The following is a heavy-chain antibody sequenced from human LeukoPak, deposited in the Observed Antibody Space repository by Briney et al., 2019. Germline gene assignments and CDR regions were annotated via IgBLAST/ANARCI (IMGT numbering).Heavy chain of an antibody. D-gene: IGHD2-2*01. CDR2: IRQDGNEK. J-gene: IGHJ5*02. V-gene: IGHV3-7*05. CDR3: ASGYCSSSRCHANWFDP. Sequence: GGSLRLSCAASGFTLSTNWMGWVRQAPGKGLEWVANIRQDGNEKYYVDSVKGRFTISRDNAKNSLYLQMNSLRAEDTALYYCASGYCSSSRCHANWFDPWGQGTLVTVSS. CDR1: GFTLSTNW.